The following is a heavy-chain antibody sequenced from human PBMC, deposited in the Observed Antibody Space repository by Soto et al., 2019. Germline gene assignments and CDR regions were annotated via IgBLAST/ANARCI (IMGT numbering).Heavy chain of an antibody. J-gene: IGHJ4*02. Sequence: ASVKVSCKSSGYTVTSYYIHWVRQAPGQGLEWMGIINPSGASTAYAQKFQDRVTLTRDTSTSTVYMQLSSLKSEDAAVYYCARASGGYCSGGRCYFDYLGKGALVTVSS. CDR3: ARASGGYCSGGRCYFDY. V-gene: IGHV1-46*01. CDR2: INPSGAST. CDR1: GYTVTSYY. D-gene: IGHD2-15*01.